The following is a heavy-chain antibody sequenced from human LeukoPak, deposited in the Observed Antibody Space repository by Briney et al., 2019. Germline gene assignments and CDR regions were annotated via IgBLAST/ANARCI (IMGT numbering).Heavy chain of an antibody. CDR1: GGSFSGYY. CDR3: ARGEQWLRNSFDY. V-gene: IGHV4-34*01. D-gene: IGHD6-19*01. J-gene: IGHJ4*02. CDR2: INHSGST. Sequence: SETLSLTCAVYGGSFSGYYWSWIRQPPGKGLEWIGEINHSGSTNYNPSLKSRVTISVDTSKNQFSLKLSSVTAEDTAVYYCARGEQWLRNSFDYWGQGTLVTVSS.